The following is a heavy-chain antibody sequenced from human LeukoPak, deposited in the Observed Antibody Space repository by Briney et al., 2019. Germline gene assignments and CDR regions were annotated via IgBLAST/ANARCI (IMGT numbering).Heavy chain of an antibody. CDR1: GYTFTSYA. Sequence: ASVKVSCKASGYTFTSYAMNWVRQAPGQGLGWMGWINTNTGNPTYAQGFTGRFVFSLDTSVSTAYLQISSLKAEDTAVYYCARVIVPPLYDSSGYLFDYWGQGTLVTVSS. CDR3: ARVIVPPLYDSSGYLFDY. J-gene: IGHJ4*02. CDR2: INTNTGNP. D-gene: IGHD3-22*01. V-gene: IGHV7-4-1*02.